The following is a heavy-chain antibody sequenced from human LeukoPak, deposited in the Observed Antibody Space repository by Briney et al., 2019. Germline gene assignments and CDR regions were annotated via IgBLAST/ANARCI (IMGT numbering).Heavy chain of an antibody. V-gene: IGHV4-34*01. CDR3: ARSPFRYSSSSFDY. D-gene: IGHD6-6*01. CDR1: GGSISSYY. Sequence: SETLSLTCTASGGSISSYYWSWIRQPPGKGLEWIGEINHSGSTNYNPSLKSRVTISVDTSKNQFSLKLSSVTAADTAVYYCARSPFRYSSSSFDYWGQGTLVTVSS. J-gene: IGHJ4*02. CDR2: INHSGST.